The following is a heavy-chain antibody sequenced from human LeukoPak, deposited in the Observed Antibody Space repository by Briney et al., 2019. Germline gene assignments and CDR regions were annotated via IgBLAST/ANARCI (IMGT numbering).Heavy chain of an antibody. CDR1: GGTFSSYA. Sequence: ASVKVSCKASGGTFSSYAISWVRQAPGQGLEWMGGIIPIFGTANYAQKFQGRVTITADKSTSTAYMELSSLRSEDTAVYYCARSTYYYDSSGYCTFDPWGQGTLVTVSS. D-gene: IGHD3-22*01. V-gene: IGHV1-69*06. CDR3: ARSTYYYDSSGYCTFDP. CDR2: IIPIFGTA. J-gene: IGHJ5*02.